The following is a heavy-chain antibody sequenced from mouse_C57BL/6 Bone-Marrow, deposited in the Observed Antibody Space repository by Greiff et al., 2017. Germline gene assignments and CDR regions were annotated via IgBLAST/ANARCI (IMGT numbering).Heavy chain of an antibody. V-gene: IGHV5-9-1*02. J-gene: IGHJ1*03. CDR3: TRGGSSDWYFDV. CDR2: ISSGGDYI. Sequence: EVKLVESGEGLVKPGGSLKLSCAASGFTFSSYAMSWVRQTPEKRLEWVAYISSGGDYIYYADTVKGRFTISRDNARNTLYLQMSSLKSEDTAMYYCTRGGSSDWYFDVWGTGTTVTVSS. D-gene: IGHD1-1*01. CDR1: GFTFSSYA.